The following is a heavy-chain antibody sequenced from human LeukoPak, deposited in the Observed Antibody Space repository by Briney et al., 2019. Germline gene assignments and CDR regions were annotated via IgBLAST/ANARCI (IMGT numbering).Heavy chain of an antibody. V-gene: IGHV3-11*03. CDR2: ISSGSTFT. CDR1: GFTFSSDE. CDR3: ARQHASGRTDY. D-gene: IGHD3-10*01. Sequence: PGGSLRLSCAASGFTFSSDEMSWIRQAPGKGLEWVSYISSGSTFTNYAASVKGRFTISRDNSKKSVFLQMNSLRAEDTALYYCARQHASGRTDYWGQGTLVTVSS. J-gene: IGHJ4*02.